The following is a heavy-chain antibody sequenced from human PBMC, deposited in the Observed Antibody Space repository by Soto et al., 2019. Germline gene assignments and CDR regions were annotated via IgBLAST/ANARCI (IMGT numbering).Heavy chain of an antibody. V-gene: IGHV4-34*01. CDR2: INHSGST. J-gene: IGHJ6*02. D-gene: IGHD5-12*01. Sequence: SETLSLTCAVYGGSFSGYYWSWIRQPPGKGLGWIGEINHSGSTNYNPSLKSRVTISVDTSKNQFSLKLSSVTAADTAVYYCARGRVATAGYYYYGMDVWGQGTTVTVSS. CDR1: GGSFSGYY. CDR3: ARGRVATAGYYYYGMDV.